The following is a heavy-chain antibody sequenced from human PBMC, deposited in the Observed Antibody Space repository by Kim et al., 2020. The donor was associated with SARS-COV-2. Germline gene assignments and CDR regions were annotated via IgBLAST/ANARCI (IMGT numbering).Heavy chain of an antibody. CDR2: ISYSGST. CDR3: ASGPSGLWFGEVSGAWDP. V-gene: IGHV4-31*03. J-gene: IGHJ5*02. D-gene: IGHD3-10*01. Sequence: SETLSLTCTVSGGSVSSGGYYWSWIRQHPGKGLEWIGYISYSGSTYYNPSLKSRVTISVDTSKNQFSLKLSSVTAADTAVYYCASGPSGLWFGEVSGAWDPWGQGTLVTVSS. CDR1: GGSVSSGGYY.